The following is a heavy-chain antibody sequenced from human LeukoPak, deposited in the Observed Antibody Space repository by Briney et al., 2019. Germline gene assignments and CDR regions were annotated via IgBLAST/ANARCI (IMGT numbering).Heavy chain of an antibody. J-gene: IGHJ5*02. Sequence: ASVKVSCKASGYTFTGYYMHWVRQAPGQGLEWMGWINPNSGGTNYAQKFQGRVTMTRNTSISTAYMELSSLRSEDTAVYYCARGKRLRQQLYWFDPWGQGTLVTVSS. D-gene: IGHD6-13*01. CDR1: GYTFTGYY. V-gene: IGHV1-2*02. CDR2: INPNSGGT. CDR3: ARGKRLRQQLYWFDP.